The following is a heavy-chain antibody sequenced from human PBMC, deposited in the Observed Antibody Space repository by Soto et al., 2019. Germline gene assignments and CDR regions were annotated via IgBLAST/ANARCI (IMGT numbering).Heavy chain of an antibody. Sequence: PSETLSLTCSVSGGSISSSRYYWGWIRQPPGKGLEWIGSIYYSGSTYYNPSLKSRVTISVDTSKNQFSLKLSSVTAADTAVYYCATDSSSSGYYYYYGMDVWGQGTTVTVSS. CDR2: IYYSGST. J-gene: IGHJ6*02. CDR1: GGSISSSRYY. D-gene: IGHD6-6*01. CDR3: ATDSSSSGYYYYYGMDV. V-gene: IGHV4-39*01.